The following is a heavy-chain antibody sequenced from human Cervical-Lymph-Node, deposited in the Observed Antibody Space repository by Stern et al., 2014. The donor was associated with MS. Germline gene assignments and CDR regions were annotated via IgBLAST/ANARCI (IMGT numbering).Heavy chain of an antibody. V-gene: IGHV3-21*01. J-gene: IGHJ4*02. D-gene: IGHD4-17*01. CDR1: GFTFSHYS. Sequence: EVQLVESGGGLVKPGESLRLSCDASGFTFSHYSINWVRQAPGTGLEWISSISNSSTHTYYADSVEGRFTISRDSAKDSVSLHMVSMRAEDTAVYYCARARVGDYARSPHLDSWGQGTLVTVSS. CDR3: ARARVGDYARSPHLDS. CDR2: ISNSSTHT.